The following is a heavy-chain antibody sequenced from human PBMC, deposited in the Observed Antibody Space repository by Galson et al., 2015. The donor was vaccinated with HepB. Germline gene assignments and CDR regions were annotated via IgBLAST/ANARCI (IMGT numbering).Heavy chain of an antibody. V-gene: IGHV3-30-3*01. Sequence: SLRLSCAASGFTFSSYAMHWVRQAPGKGLEWVAVISYDGSNKYYTDSVEGRFTISRDNSKNTLYLQMNSLRADDTAVYYCARDDLRPRLITVTGTGVEDYWGQGTLVTVSS. D-gene: IGHD6-19*01. CDR1: GFTFSSYA. CDR2: ISYDGSNK. J-gene: IGHJ4*02. CDR3: ARDDLRPRLITVTGTGVEDY.